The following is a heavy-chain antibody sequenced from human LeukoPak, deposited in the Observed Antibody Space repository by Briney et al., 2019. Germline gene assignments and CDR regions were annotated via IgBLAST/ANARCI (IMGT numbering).Heavy chain of an antibody. CDR1: GFTFSSYA. Sequence: GGSLTLSCAASGFTFSSYAMHWVRQAPGKGLEWVAVISYDGSNKYYADSVKGRFTISRDNSKNTLYLQMNSLRAEDTAVYYCARAHISYYYDSSGYLNYWGQGTLVTVSS. D-gene: IGHD3-22*01. V-gene: IGHV3-30-3*01. J-gene: IGHJ4*02. CDR2: ISYDGSNK. CDR3: ARAHISYYYDSSGYLNY.